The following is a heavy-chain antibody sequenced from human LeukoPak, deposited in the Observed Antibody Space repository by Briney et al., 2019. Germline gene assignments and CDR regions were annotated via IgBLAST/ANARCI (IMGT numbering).Heavy chain of an antibody. CDR1: GFTFSTHA. V-gene: IGHV3-23*01. J-gene: IGHJ4*02. CDR3: ATKADSSGYYPMDY. D-gene: IGHD3-22*01. Sequence: PGGSLRLSCAASGFTFSTHAMSWVRQAPGKGLEWVSVISGSGGSTYYADSVRGRFTISRDSSKNTLYLQMNSLRAEDTAVYYCATKADSSGYYPMDYWGQGTLVTVSS. CDR2: ISGSGGST.